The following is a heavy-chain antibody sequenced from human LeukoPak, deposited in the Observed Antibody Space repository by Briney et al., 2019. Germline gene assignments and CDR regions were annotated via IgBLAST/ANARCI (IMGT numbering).Heavy chain of an antibody. J-gene: IGHJ5*02. D-gene: IGHD2/OR15-2a*01. CDR1: GVIISSYA. V-gene: IGHV3-23*01. CDR3: AKDRVSPGFNWFDP. Sequence: PGGSLRLSCAASGVIISSYAMSWVRQAPGKGLEWVSAINGRGDNTYYADFVKGRFTISRDNSKSTLYLQMNSLRTEDTAVYYCAKDRVSPGFNWFDPWGQGTLVTVSS. CDR2: INGRGDNT.